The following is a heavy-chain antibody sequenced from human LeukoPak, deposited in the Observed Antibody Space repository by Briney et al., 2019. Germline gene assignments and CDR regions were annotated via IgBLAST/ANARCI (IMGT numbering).Heavy chain of an antibody. CDR3: TSDPTFYSGRYCFDY. CDR2: IVVGSGNT. CDR1: GFTSSNSA. V-gene: IGHV1-58*01. J-gene: IGHJ4*02. D-gene: IGHD1-26*01. Sequence: SVKVSCKASGFTSSNSAVQWVRQARGQRLEWIGWIVVGSGNTNYAQKFQERVTITRDMSTSTAYMELSSLRSEDTAVYYCTSDPTFYSGRYCFDYWGQGTLVTVSS.